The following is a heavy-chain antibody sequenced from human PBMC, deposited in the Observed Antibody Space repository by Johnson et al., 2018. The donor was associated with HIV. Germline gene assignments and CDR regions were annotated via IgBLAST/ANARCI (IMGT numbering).Heavy chain of an antibody. V-gene: IGHV3-30*03. J-gene: IGHJ3*02. CDR1: GFTFNSYG. CDR3: ARESTIGAGLDAFDI. CDR2: VYGDGGNK. D-gene: IGHD5-12*01. Sequence: QVQLVESGGGVVQPGGSLRLSCAASGFTFNSYGMHWVRQAPGKGLEWVAVVYGDGGNKYYADSVKVRFTISRDNYKNTLYLQMNSLRAEDTAVYYCARESTIGAGLDAFDIWGQGTMVTVSS.